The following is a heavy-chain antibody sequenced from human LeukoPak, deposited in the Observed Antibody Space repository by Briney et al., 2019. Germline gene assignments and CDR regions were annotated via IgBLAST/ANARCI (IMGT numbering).Heavy chain of an antibody. CDR2: ISSSSSYI. D-gene: IGHD2-15*01. Sequence: GGSLRLSCAASGFTLSSYSMNWVRQAPGKGLEWVSSISSSSSYIYYSDSVKGRFTISRDNAKNSLYLQMNSLRAEDTAVYYCARQYCSDGSCYSLFTYYYYMDVWGKGTTVTVSS. CDR3: ARQYCSDGSCYSLFTYYYYMDV. J-gene: IGHJ6*03. V-gene: IGHV3-21*01. CDR1: GFTLSSYS.